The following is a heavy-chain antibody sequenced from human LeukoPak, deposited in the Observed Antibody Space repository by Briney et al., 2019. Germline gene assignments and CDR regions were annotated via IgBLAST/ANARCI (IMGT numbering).Heavy chain of an antibody. CDR3: AREFKSGWYDDYFDY. J-gene: IGHJ4*02. CDR1: GYSISSGYY. CDR2: IYYSGST. V-gene: IGHV4-61*01. D-gene: IGHD6-19*01. Sequence: PSETLSLTCAVSGYSISSGYYWGWIRQPPGKGLEWIGYIYYSGSTNYNPSLKSRVTISVDTSKNQFSLKLSSVTAADTAVYYCAREFKSGWYDDYFDYWGQGTLVTVSS.